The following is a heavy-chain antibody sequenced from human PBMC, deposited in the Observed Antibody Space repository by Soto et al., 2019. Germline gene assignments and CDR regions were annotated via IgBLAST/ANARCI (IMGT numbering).Heavy chain of an antibody. CDR1: GGSISSYY. CDR2: IYYSGST. D-gene: IGHD4-17*01. V-gene: IGHV4-59*01. Sequence: SETLSLTCTVSGGSISSYYWSWIRQPPGKGLEWIGYIYYSGSTNYNPSLKSRVTISVDTSKNQFSLKLSSVTAADTAVYYCARDQISNHGDRAFDIWGQGTVVTVSS. CDR3: ARDQISNHGDRAFDI. J-gene: IGHJ3*02.